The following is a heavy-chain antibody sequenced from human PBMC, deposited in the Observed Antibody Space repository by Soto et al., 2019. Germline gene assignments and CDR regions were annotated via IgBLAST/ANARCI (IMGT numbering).Heavy chain of an antibody. CDR1: GHPLSYRY. Sequence: QVPLVQSGAEVKQTGSSVKISCKTSGHPLSYRYLHWFRQAPGQAFEWMGRMRPLIGDTNNAQKVHARLTLTRDRPMTTAYMELRSLKSDDTAIYYCAGECSYETLSGNSHIFDWGQGTLVSVSS. V-gene: IGHV1-45*02. CDR3: AGECSYETLSGNSHIFD. CDR2: MRPLIGDT. J-gene: IGHJ4*02. D-gene: IGHD3-9*01.